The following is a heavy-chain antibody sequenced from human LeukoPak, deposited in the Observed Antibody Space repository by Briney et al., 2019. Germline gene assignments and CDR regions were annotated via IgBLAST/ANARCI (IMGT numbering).Heavy chain of an antibody. CDR3: ARHSGQSWYFDL. CDR2: IYYSGRT. Sequence: PSETLSLTCTVSGGSISSSYYWGWIRQPPGKGLEWIGSIYYSGRTSYNPSLKSRVTISLDTSKNQFSLKLTSVTAADTAVYYCARHSGQSWYFDLWGRGSLVTVSS. J-gene: IGHJ2*01. CDR1: GGSISSSYY. V-gene: IGHV4-39*01.